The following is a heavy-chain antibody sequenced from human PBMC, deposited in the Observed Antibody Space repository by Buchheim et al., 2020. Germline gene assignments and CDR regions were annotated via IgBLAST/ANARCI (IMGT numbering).Heavy chain of an antibody. J-gene: IGHJ4*02. D-gene: IGHD3-22*01. CDR3: AKESSENYF. CDR2: ISYDGSNK. CDR1: GFTFSSYG. Sequence: QVQLVESGGGVVQPGRSLRLSCAASGFTFSSYGMHWVRQAPGKGLEWVAVISYDGSNKYYADSVKGRFTISRDNSKNTLYLQMNSLRAEDTAVYYCAKESSENYFWGQGTL. V-gene: IGHV3-30*18.